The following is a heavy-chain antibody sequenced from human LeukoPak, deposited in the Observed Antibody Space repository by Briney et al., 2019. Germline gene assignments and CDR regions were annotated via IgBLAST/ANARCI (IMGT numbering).Heavy chain of an antibody. D-gene: IGHD6-19*01. Sequence: PSQTLCLTCTVPGGYISSGGYYWSWIRQHPGKGLEWIGYVYYSGSTYYNPSLRSRVTISVDTSKNQFSLKLSSVTAADTAVYYCARIAVAGTQYYFDYWGQGTLVTVSS. CDR1: GGYISSGGYY. V-gene: IGHV4-31*03. J-gene: IGHJ4*02. CDR2: VYYSGST. CDR3: ARIAVAGTQYYFDY.